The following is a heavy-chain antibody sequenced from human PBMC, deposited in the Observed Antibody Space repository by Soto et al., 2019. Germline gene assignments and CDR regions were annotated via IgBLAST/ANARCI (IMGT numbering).Heavy chain of an antibody. CDR2: INSDGSTT. CDR1: GFTFSSYW. J-gene: IGHJ4*02. Sequence: GGSLRLSCAASGFTFSSYWMHWVRQAPGKGLVWVSRINSDGSTTTYADPVKGRFTISRDNAKNTLYLQMNSLRAEDTAVYYCAKDLKQRQFDYWGQGTLVTVSS. CDR3: AKDLKQRQFDY. D-gene: IGHD6-25*01. V-gene: IGHV3-74*01.